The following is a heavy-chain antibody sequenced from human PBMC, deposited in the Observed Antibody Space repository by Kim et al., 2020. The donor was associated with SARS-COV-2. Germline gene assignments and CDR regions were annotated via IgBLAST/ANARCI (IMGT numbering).Heavy chain of an antibody. J-gene: IGHJ4*02. Sequence: GGSLRLSCAASGFTFSSYAMHWVRQAPGKGLEWVAVISYDGSNKYYADSVKGRFTISRDNSKNTLYLQMNSLRAEDTAVYYCARGPYYYDSSGYWGWGQGTLVTVSS. CDR2: ISYDGSNK. V-gene: IGHV3-30*04. D-gene: IGHD3-22*01. CDR1: GFTFSSYA. CDR3: ARGPYYYDSSGYWG.